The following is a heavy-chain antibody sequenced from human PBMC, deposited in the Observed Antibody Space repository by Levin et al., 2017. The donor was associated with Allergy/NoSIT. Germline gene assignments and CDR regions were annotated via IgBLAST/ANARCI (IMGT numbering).Heavy chain of an antibody. CDR1: GFTFSSYG. D-gene: IGHD3-10*01. Sequence: GGSLRLSCAASGFTFSSYGMHWVRQAPGKGLEWVAVISYDGSNKYYADSVKGRFTISRDNSKNTLYLQMNSLRAEDTAVYYCAKARWRYYGSGKLNYYYMDVWGKGTTVTVSS. CDR3: AKARWRYYGSGKLNYYYMDV. J-gene: IGHJ6*03. CDR2: ISYDGSNK. V-gene: IGHV3-30*18.